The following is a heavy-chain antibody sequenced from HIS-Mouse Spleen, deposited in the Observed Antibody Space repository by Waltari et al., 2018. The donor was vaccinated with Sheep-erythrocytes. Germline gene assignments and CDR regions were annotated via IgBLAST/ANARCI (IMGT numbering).Heavy chain of an antibody. CDR2: INHSGST. V-gene: IGHV4-34*01. D-gene: IGHD3-9*01. CDR3: ARGGRRTGFDY. Sequence: QVQLQQWGAGLLKPSETLSLTCAVYGGSFSGYYWSWIRQPPGKGLEWIGEINHSGSTTYNPALKSRVTISVDTSKNQFSLKLSSVTAAETAVYYCARGGRRTGFDYWGQGTLVTVSS. J-gene: IGHJ4*02. CDR1: GGSFSGYY.